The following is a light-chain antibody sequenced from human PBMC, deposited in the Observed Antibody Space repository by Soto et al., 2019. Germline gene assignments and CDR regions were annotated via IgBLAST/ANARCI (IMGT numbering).Light chain of an antibody. CDR1: QSVISTY. J-gene: IGKJ1*01. V-gene: IGKV3-20*01. Sequence: EVVLTQSPGTLSLSPGERATLSCRASQSVISTYLAWYQQKPGQPPRLLICSASSRDTGIPDRFSGSGSGTDFTLTINRLEPEDFAVYYCQHYGSSTRTFGQGTKVEIK. CDR3: QHYGSSTRT. CDR2: SAS.